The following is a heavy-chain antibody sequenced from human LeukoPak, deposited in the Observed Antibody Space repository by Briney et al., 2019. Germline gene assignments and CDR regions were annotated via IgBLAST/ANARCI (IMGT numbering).Heavy chain of an antibody. V-gene: IGHV3-30-3*01. CDR1: VFTFSSYS. CDR3: ARDMVPAAINNWFDP. CDR2: ISYDGSNR. D-gene: IGHD2-2*01. Sequence: PGGCLRLSCAASVFTFSSYSMNWVRQAPCKGLEWVAVISYDGSNRYYADSVKGRFTISRDNSKNTLYPQMNSLRAEDTAVYYCARDMVPAAINNWFDPWGQGTLVTVSS. J-gene: IGHJ5*02.